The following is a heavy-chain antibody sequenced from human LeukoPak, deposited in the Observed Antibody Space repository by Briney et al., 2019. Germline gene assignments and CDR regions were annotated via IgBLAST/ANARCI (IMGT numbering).Heavy chain of an antibody. CDR3: ARPALYVWGSYRTYYFDY. J-gene: IGHJ4*02. V-gene: IGHV4-39*01. Sequence: PGGSLRLSCAASGFTVSSNYMSWIRQPPGKGLEWIGSIYYSGSTYYNPSLKSRVTISVDTSKNQFSLKLSSVTAADTAVYYCARPALYVWGSYRTYYFDYWGQGTLVTVSS. CDR1: GFTVSSNY. CDR2: IYYSGST. D-gene: IGHD3-16*02.